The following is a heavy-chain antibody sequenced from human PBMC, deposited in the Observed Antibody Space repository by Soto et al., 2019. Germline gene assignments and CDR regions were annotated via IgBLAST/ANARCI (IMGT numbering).Heavy chain of an antibody. Sequence: PSETLSLTCTVSGGSISSGDYYWSWIRQPPGKGLEWIMYIYYSGSTYYNPSLKSRVTISVDASKNQFSLKLSSGPAADTAVYFCARDSGAGGVFGIHYYYYGMDVWGQGTKVTVSS. J-gene: IGHJ6*02. CDR1: GGSISSGDYY. CDR2: IYYSGST. CDR3: ARDSGAGGVFGIHYYYYGMDV. V-gene: IGHV4-30-4*01. D-gene: IGHD3-3*01.